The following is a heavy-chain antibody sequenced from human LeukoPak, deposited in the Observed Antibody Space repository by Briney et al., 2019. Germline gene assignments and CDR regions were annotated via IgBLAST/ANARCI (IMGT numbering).Heavy chain of an antibody. CDR3: ANAPMAAGLRAPMGGY. J-gene: IGHJ4*02. Sequence: PGGSLRLSCAASGFTFNSYGMHWVRQAPGKGLEWVAFIRYDGSNKYYADSVKGRFTISRDNSKNTLYLQMNSLRAEDTAVYYCANAPMAAGLRAPMGGYWGQGTLVTVSS. CDR2: IRYDGSNK. CDR1: GFTFNSYG. D-gene: IGHD5/OR15-5a*01. V-gene: IGHV3-30*02.